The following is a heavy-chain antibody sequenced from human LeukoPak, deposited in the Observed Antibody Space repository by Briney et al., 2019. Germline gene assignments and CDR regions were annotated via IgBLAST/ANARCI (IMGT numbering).Heavy chain of an antibody. CDR2: IYYSGTT. D-gene: IGHD6-13*01. J-gene: IGHJ5*02. CDR1: GGSFSGYY. V-gene: IGHV4-31*11. CDR3: ARATGGAAAADFDP. Sequence: PSETLSLTCAVYGGSFSGYYWSWIRQRPGKGLEWMGFIYYSGTTYYNPSLKSRVFISLNTSQNQVSLQLSSVTAADTAVYYCARATGGAAAADFDPWGQGTLVTVSS.